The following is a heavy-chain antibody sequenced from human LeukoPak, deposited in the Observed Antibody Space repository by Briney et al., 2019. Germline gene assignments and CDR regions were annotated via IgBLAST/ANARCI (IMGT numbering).Heavy chain of an antibody. J-gene: IGHJ5*02. Sequence: WGSLRLSCVASGFAFDEYTFNWVRQAPGKGLEWVSRINSDARSTSYADSVKGRFTISRDNAKNTLYLQMNSLRAEDTAVYYCARGADTGYSSDSWGQGTLVTVSS. V-gene: IGHV3-74*01. CDR2: INSDARST. D-gene: IGHD6-19*01. CDR1: GFAFDEYT. CDR3: ARGADTGYSSDS.